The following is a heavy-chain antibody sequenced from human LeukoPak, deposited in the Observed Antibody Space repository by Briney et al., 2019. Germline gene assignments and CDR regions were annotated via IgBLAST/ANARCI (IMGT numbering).Heavy chain of an antibody. CDR2: VDYSGST. CDR3: ARGIRTGYGY. CDR1: GDSISSFY. V-gene: IGHV4-59*12. Sequence: PSETLSLTCTVSGDSISSFYWSWIRQPPGKGLEWIGYVDYSGSTSYNPSLRRRVTISLDTSKNQFSLKVMYLTAADTAVYYCARGIRTGYGYWGQGTLVTVSS. J-gene: IGHJ4*02. D-gene: IGHD1-1*01.